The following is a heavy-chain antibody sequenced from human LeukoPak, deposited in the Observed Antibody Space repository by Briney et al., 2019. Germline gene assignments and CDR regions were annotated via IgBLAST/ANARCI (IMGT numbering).Heavy chain of an antibody. D-gene: IGHD6-19*01. J-gene: IGHJ5*02. CDR3: ARVVAGNWFDP. Sequence: ASVKVSCKASGYTFTGYYIHWVRQAPGQGLEWTGWINPNSGGTNYAQKFQGRVTMTRDTSITTAYMELSRLRSDDTAVYYCARVVAGNWFDPWGQGTLVTVSS. V-gene: IGHV1-2*02. CDR1: GYTFTGYY. CDR2: INPNSGGT.